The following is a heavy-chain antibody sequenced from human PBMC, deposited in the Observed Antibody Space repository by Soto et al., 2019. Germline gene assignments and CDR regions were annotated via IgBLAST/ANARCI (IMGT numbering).Heavy chain of an antibody. CDR1: GGSISSGGYS. D-gene: IGHD4-17*01. V-gene: IGHV4-30-2*01. J-gene: IGHJ6*02. Sequence: TLSLTCAVSGGSISSGGYSWSWIRQPPGKGLEWIGYIYHSGSTYYNPSLKSRVTISVDRSKNQFSLKLSSVTAADTAVYYCARGGGTTVVTSYYGMDVWGQGTTVTVS. CDR2: IYHSGST. CDR3: ARGGGTTVVTSYYGMDV.